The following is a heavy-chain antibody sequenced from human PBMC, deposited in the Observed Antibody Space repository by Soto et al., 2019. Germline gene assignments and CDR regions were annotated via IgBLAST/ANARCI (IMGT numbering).Heavy chain of an antibody. Sequence: PSETLSLTCIVSGGSLSSGDYYWSWLRQHTGKGLEWIGYITYSGSTNYNPSLKSRVTISVDTSKNQFSLKLSSVTAADTAVYYCARSRPAFDYWGQGTLVTVSS. J-gene: IGHJ4*02. V-gene: IGHV4-61*08. CDR2: ITYSGST. CDR1: GGSLSSGDYY. CDR3: ARSRPAFDY.